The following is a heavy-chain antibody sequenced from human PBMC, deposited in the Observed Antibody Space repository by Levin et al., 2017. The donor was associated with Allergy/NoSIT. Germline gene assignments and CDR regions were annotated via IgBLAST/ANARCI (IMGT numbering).Heavy chain of an antibody. Sequence: GESLKISCAASPFTFSDYYMSWIRQAPGKGLECISYISSSGTTIYYADSVKGRFTISRDNAKNSLYLQMNSLRAEDTAVYYCARAVAASWYFDLWGRCSRVAVS. V-gene: IGHV3-11*01. J-gene: IGHJ2*01. CDR3: ARAVAASWYFDL. CDR1: PFTFSDYY. D-gene: IGHD6-19*01. CDR2: ISSSGTTI.